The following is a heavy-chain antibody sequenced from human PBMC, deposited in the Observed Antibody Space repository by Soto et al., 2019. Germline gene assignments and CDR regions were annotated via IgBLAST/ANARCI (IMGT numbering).Heavy chain of an antibody. Sequence: QVQLVESGGGVVQPGRSLRLSCAASGFTFSSYGMHWVRQAPGKGLEWVAVISYDGSNKYYADSVKGRFTISRDNSKNTLYLQMNSLRAEDTAVYYCAKVDYSGSYFDYCGQGTLVTVSS. CDR3: AKVDYSGSYFDY. CDR2: ISYDGSNK. D-gene: IGHD1-26*01. CDR1: GFTFSSYG. J-gene: IGHJ4*02. V-gene: IGHV3-30*18.